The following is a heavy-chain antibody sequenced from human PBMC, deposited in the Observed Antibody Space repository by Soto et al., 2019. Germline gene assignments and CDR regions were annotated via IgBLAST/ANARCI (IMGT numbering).Heavy chain of an antibody. V-gene: IGHV3-23*01. D-gene: IGHD1-20*01. J-gene: IGHJ5*02. CDR1: GFTFSNYA. Sequence: EVQLLESGGGLVQPGGSLRLSCAASGFTFSNYAMGWVRQAPGKGLEWVSSIGGDDKAYYEDSVKDRFTTSRNNSKNTLYLQLDSLRAEDTALYYCAKDAVPYNGKWDWLDPWGQGTLVTVSA. CDR2: IGGDDKA. CDR3: AKDAVPYNGKWDWLDP.